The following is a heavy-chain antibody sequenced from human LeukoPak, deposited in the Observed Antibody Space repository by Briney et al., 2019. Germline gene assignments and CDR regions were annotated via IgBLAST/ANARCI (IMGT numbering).Heavy chain of an antibody. J-gene: IGHJ4*02. CDR3: ARRRRGYSGYLDY. Sequence: SETLSLTCTVSGGSISSGDYYWSWIRQPPGEGLEWIGYIYYSGSTYYNPSLKSRVTISVDTSKNQFSLKLSSVTAADTAVYYCARRRRGYSGYLDYWGQGTLVTVSS. D-gene: IGHD5-12*01. V-gene: IGHV4-30-4*01. CDR1: GGSISSGDYY. CDR2: IYYSGST.